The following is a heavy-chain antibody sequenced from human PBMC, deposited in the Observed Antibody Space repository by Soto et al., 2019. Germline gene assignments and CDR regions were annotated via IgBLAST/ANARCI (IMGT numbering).Heavy chain of an antibody. V-gene: IGHV4-39*07. D-gene: IGHD3-22*01. CDR1: GGSISSSIYY. CDR2: IYYSGST. CDR3: ARAPARYYYDSSGYYYGDYFDY. J-gene: IGHJ4*02. Sequence: SETLSLTCTVSGGSISSSIYYWGWIRQPPGKGLEWIGSIYYSGSTYYNPSLKSRVTISVDTSKNQFSLKLSSVTAADTAVYYCARAPARYYYDSSGYYYGDYFDYWGQGTLVTVSS.